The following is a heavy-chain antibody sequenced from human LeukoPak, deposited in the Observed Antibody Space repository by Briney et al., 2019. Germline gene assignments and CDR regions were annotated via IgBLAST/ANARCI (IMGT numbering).Heavy chain of an antibody. D-gene: IGHD5-18*01. CDR3: ARGVDTAMILWSAFDI. CDR1: GFTFSTYN. Sequence: EGSLRLSCAASGFTFSTYNMNWVRQAPGKGLEWVSSISGSSSYIYYADSVKGRFSISRDNAKNSLYLQMNSLRAEDTAVYYCARGVDTAMILWSAFDIWGQGTMVTVSS. V-gene: IGHV3-21*01. CDR2: ISGSSSYI. J-gene: IGHJ3*02.